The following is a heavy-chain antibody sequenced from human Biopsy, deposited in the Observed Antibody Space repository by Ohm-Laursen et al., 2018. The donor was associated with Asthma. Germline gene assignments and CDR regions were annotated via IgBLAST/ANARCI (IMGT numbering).Heavy chain of an antibody. CDR2: IMTVFGTK. Sequence: SSVKVSCKAHGGTFSNFAISWVRQAPGQGLEWLGGIMTVFGTKNYAQKFQGRVTITADESTSTAYMEVTSLRSEDTAIYYCARCQVGYSSGWSLLLKKIYYSGMDVWGQGTAVTVSS. D-gene: IGHD6-19*01. CDR3: ARCQVGYSSGWSLLLKKIYYSGMDV. CDR1: GGTFSNFA. J-gene: IGHJ6*02. V-gene: IGHV1-69*01.